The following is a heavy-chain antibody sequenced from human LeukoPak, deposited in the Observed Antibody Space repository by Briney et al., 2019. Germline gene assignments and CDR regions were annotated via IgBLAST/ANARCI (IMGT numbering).Heavy chain of an antibody. CDR3: ASYSVATIGGIHYYYYMDV. Sequence: SGGSLRLSCAASGFTFNNYSMNWVRQAPGKGLEWVSSISSSSSYIYYADSVKGRFTISRDNAKNSLYLQMNSLRAEDTAVYYCASYSVATIGGIHYYYYMDVWGKGTTVTISS. D-gene: IGHD5-12*01. CDR2: ISSSSSYI. V-gene: IGHV3-21*01. J-gene: IGHJ6*03. CDR1: GFTFNNYS.